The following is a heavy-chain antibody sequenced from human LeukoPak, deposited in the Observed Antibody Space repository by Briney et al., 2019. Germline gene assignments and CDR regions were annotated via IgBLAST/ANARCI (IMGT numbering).Heavy chain of an antibody. CDR3: ASFGMETHDAFDI. CDR2: INPNSGGT. D-gene: IGHD3-3*01. Sequence: ASVKVSCKASGYTFTGCYMHWVRQAPGQGLEWMGRINPNSGGTNYAQKFQGRVTMTRDTSISTAYMELSRLRSDDTAVYYCASFGMETHDAFDIWGQGTMVTVSS. J-gene: IGHJ3*02. CDR1: GYTFTGCY. V-gene: IGHV1-2*06.